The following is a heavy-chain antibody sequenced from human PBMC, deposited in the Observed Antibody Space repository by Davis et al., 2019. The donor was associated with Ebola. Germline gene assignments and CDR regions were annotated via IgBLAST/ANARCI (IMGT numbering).Heavy chain of an antibody. CDR3: AKASWGPAARPLLDS. D-gene: IGHD2-2*02. CDR1: GFTFRNYA. CDR2: ITGTGRTT. Sequence: GESLKISCAASGFTFRNYAMSWVRQAPGKGLEWVASITGTGRTTYYAVSAQGRFTISRDNSNNTLYLQMNSLRAEDTAVFYCAKASWGPAARPLLDSWGQGTLVTVSS. V-gene: IGHV3-23*01. J-gene: IGHJ4*02.